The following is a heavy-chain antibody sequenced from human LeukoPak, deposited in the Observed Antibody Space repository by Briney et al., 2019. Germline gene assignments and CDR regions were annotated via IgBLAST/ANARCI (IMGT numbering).Heavy chain of an antibody. V-gene: IGHV3-23*01. D-gene: IGHD3-22*01. CDR1: GFTFSSYA. CDR3: ARNYYDSSGYYLFAY. Sequence: GGSLRLSCAASGFTFSSYAMSWVRQAPGKGLEWVSTIISGGNTYYADSVKGRFTISRDNSKNTLYLQMNSLRAEDTAVYYCARNYYDSSGYYLFAYWGQGTLVTVSS. J-gene: IGHJ4*02. CDR2: IISGGNT.